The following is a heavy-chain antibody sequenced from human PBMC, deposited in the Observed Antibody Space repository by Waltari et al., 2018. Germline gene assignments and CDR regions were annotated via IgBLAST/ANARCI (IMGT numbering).Heavy chain of an antibody. D-gene: IGHD6-6*01. V-gene: IGHV3-23*01. J-gene: IGHJ4*02. CDR1: VFPFSPYA. CDR3: AKYANPSSYLDY. CDR2: INDVGGWT. Sequence: EVQVLESGGGLVQPGGSLSLSCAASVFPFSPYAMGWVRQAPGKGLEWLSAINDVGGWTSHADSVRGRFTISRDNSKNILYLQMNDLRVEDTAIYYCAKYANPSSYLDYWGQGTLVTVSS.